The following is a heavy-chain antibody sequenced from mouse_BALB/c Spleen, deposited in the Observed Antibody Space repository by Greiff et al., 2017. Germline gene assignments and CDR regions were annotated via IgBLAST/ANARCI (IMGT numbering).Heavy chain of an antibody. V-gene: IGHV14-3*02. CDR2: IDPAYGYT. Sequence: VQLQQSGAELVKPGASVKLSCTASGFNFKDSYMHWVKQRPEQGLEWIGRIDPAYGYTKYEPKFQGKVTITADTSSNTAYLQLSSLTSEDTAVYNSGSYGSSDYWGEGTTVTVSA. CDR3: GSYGSSDY. D-gene: IGHD1-1*01. J-gene: IGHJ2*01. CDR1: GFNFKDSY.